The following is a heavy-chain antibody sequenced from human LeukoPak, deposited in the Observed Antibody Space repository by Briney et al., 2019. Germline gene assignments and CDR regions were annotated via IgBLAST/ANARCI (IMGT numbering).Heavy chain of an antibody. CDR2: IYYTGST. CDR3: ARHGPGYYDSSGYPEY. D-gene: IGHD3-22*01. J-gene: IGHJ4*02. V-gene: IGHV4-39*01. CDR1: GGSISSSSYY. Sequence: SETLSLTCTVSGGSISSSSYYWGWIRQPLGKGLEWIGGIYYTGSTYFNPSLKSQVTISVDTSKNQFSLRLSSLTAADTAVYYCARHGPGYYDSSGYPEYWGQGTLVTVSS.